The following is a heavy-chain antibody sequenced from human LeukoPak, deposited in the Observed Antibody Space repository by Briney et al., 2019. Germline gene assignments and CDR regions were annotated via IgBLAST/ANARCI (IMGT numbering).Heavy chain of an antibody. Sequence: VASVKVSCKASGYTFTSYDINWVRQATGQGLEWMGWINPNSGGTNYAQKFQGRVTMTRDTSISTAYMELSRLRSDDTAVYYCASGIAAATGDYWGQGTLVNVSS. D-gene: IGHD6-25*01. J-gene: IGHJ4*02. CDR3: ASGIAAATGDY. CDR1: GYTFTSYD. CDR2: INPNSGGT. V-gene: IGHV1-2*02.